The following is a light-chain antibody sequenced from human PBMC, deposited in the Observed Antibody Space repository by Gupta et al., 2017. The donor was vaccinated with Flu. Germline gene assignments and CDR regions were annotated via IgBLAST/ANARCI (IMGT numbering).Light chain of an antibody. CDR1: SPNIGRNT. CDR2: SND. CDR3: AAWDDSLNGQV. J-gene: IGLJ1*01. Sequence: QSVLSQPPSASGTPGQRVTIPCSGSSPNIGRNTANWYQQFPGTAPKLLMYSNDHRPSGVPDRFSGSKSGTSASLAISGLQSEDEADYYCAAWDDSLNGQVFGPGTRVTVL. V-gene: IGLV1-44*01.